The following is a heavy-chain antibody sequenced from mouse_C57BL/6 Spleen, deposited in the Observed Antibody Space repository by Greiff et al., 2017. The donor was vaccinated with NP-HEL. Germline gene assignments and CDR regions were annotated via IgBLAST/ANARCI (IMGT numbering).Heavy chain of an antibody. CDR3: ALYYGSSYAMDY. D-gene: IGHD1-1*01. CDR2: IYPRSGNT. V-gene: IGHV1-81*01. CDR1: GYTFTSYG. Sequence: LQESGAELARPGASVKLSCKASGYTFTSYGISWVKQRTGQGLEWIGEIYPRSGNTYYNETFKGKATLTADKSSSTAYMELRSLTSADSAVYFCALYYGSSYAMDYWGQGTSVTVSS. J-gene: IGHJ4*01.